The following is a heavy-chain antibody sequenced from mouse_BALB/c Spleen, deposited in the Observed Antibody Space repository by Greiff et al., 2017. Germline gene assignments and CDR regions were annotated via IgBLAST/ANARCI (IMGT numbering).Heavy chain of an antibody. CDR1: GYSFTSYW. CDR3: TREGDAGRDYAMDY. J-gene: IGHJ4*01. CDR2: IYPGNSDT. V-gene: IGHV1-5*01. Sequence: VQLQQSGTVLARPGASVKMSCKASGYSFTSYWMHWVKQRPGQGLEWIGAIYPGNSDTSYNQKFKGKAKLTAVTSASTAYMELSSLTNEDSAVYYCTREGDAGRDYAMDYWGQGTSVTVSS. D-gene: IGHD3-3*01.